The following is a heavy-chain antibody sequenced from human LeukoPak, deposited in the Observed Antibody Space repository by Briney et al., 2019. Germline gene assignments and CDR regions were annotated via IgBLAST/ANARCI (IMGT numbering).Heavy chain of an antibody. Sequence: SETLSLTCTVSGGSISSYYWSWIRQPPGKGLEWIGYIYYSGSTNYNPSLKSRVTISVDTSKNQFSLKLSSVTAADTAVYYCARWNGYDYFDYWGQGTLVTVSS. CDR2: IYYSGST. J-gene: IGHJ4*02. D-gene: IGHD5-12*01. V-gene: IGHV4-59*01. CDR1: GGSISSYY. CDR3: ARWNGYDYFDY.